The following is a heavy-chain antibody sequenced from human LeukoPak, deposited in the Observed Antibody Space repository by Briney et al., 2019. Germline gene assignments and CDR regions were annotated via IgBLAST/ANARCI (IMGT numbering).Heavy chain of an antibody. CDR3: AKGALSTIFDY. Sequence: PGGSLRLSCAASGFTFTTYAMSWVRQAPGKGLEWVSSISNTADARYYAASVKGRFAISRDNSMNTLYLQMNSLTAEDTAVYYCAKGALSTIFDYWGQGTLVTVSS. D-gene: IGHD2-2*01. CDR2: ISNTADAR. CDR1: GFTFTTYA. V-gene: IGHV3-23*01. J-gene: IGHJ4*02.